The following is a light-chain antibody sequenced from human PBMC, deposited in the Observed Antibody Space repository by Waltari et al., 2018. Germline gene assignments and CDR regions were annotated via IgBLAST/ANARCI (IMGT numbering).Light chain of an antibody. Sequence: EIVLTQSPGTLSLSPGERATLSCRASQSVSSSYLAWYQQKPGTAPRLLIYGASSRATGIPDRFSGSGSGTDFTLTISRLEPEDFAVYYCQQYGSSPYTFGQGTKLEIK. CDR1: QSVSSSY. V-gene: IGKV3-20*01. CDR2: GAS. J-gene: IGKJ2*01. CDR3: QQYGSSPYT.